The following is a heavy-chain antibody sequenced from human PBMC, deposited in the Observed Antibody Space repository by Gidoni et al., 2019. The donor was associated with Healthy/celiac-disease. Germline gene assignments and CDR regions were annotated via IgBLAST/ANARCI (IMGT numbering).Heavy chain of an antibody. J-gene: IGHJ6*02. Sequence: GIANYAQKFQGRVTITADKSTSTAYMELSSLRSEDTAVYYCASVVGSGDVWGQGTTVTVSS. CDR3: ASVVGSGDV. CDR2: GIA. V-gene: IGHV1-69*02. D-gene: IGHD2-2*01.